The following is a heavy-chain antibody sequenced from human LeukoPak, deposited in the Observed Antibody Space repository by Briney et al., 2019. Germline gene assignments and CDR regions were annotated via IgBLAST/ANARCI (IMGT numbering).Heavy chain of an antibody. D-gene: IGHD1-14*01. Sequence: SETLSLTCTVSGGSISSSSYYWGWIRQPPGKGLEWIGSIYYSGSTYYNPSLKSRVTISVDTSKNQFSLKLSSVTAADTAVYYCARLFSGNGCWGQGTLVTVSS. CDR2: IYYSGST. V-gene: IGHV4-39*01. CDR3: ARLFSGNGC. CDR1: GGSISSSSYY. J-gene: IGHJ4*02.